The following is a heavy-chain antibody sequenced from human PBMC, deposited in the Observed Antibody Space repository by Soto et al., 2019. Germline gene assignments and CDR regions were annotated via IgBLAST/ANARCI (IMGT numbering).Heavy chain of an antibody. Sequence: SETLSLTCAVSGGSISSSNWWSWVRQPPGKGLEWIGEIYHSGSTNYNPSLKSRVTISVDKSKNQFSLKLSSVTAADTAVYYCARSYSYAADYYYYGMDVWGQGTTVTVSS. V-gene: IGHV4-4*02. CDR3: ARSYSYAADYYYYGMDV. CDR2: IYHSGST. J-gene: IGHJ6*02. CDR1: GGSISSSNW. D-gene: IGHD5-18*01.